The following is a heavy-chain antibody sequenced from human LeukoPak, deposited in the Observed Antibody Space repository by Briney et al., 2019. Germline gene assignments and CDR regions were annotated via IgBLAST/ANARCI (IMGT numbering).Heavy chain of an antibody. J-gene: IGHJ4*02. D-gene: IGHD4-23*01. V-gene: IGHV4-61*02. CDR1: GGSISSGSYY. Sequence: SQTLSLTCTVSGGSISSGSYYWSWIRQPAGKGLEWIGRIYTSGSTNYNPSLKSRVTISVDTSKNQFSLRLSSVTAADTAVYYCARGDYGGHYDYWGQGTLVTASS. CDR3: ARGDYGGHYDY. CDR2: IYTSGST.